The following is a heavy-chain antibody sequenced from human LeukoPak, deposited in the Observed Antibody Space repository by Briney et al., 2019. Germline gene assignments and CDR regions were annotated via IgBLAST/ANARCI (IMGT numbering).Heavy chain of an antibody. CDR1: GGSINSYC. Sequence: SETLSLTCTVSGGSINSYCWNWIRQPPGKGLEWIGYISYSGSTNYNPSLKSRVTISLDTSKNQFFLKLSSVTAADTALYYCARGNANWGQGTLVTVSS. V-gene: IGHV4-59*01. CDR3: ARGNAN. CDR2: ISYSGST. J-gene: IGHJ4*02.